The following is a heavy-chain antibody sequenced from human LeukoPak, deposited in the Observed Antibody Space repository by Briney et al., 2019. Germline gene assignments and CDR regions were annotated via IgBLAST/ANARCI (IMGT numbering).Heavy chain of an antibody. V-gene: IGHV3-30*02. D-gene: IGHD2-2*01. Sequence: GSLRLSCVASGFTFSSYAMHWVRQTPGKVLEWVAFIRYDGSNKYYADSVKGRFTISRDNSKNTLYLQMNSLRAEDTAVYYCAKEAVVPAYYFDYWGQGTLVTVSS. J-gene: IGHJ4*02. CDR3: AKEAVVPAYYFDY. CDR2: IRYDGSNK. CDR1: GFTFSSYA.